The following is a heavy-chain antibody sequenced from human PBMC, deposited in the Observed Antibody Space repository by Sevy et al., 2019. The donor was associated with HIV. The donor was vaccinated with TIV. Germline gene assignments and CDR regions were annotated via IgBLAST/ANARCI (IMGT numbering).Heavy chain of an antibody. V-gene: IGHV4-59*01. J-gene: IGHJ4*02. CDR1: GGSISSYY. CDR3: ATSYSSSWYPDY. CDR2: IYYSGST. D-gene: IGHD6-13*01. Sequence: SETLSLTCTVSGGSISSYYWSWLRQPPGKGLEWIGYIYYSGSTNYNPSLKSRVTISVDTSKNQFSLKLSSVTAADTAVYYCATSYSSSWYPDYWGQGTLVTVSS.